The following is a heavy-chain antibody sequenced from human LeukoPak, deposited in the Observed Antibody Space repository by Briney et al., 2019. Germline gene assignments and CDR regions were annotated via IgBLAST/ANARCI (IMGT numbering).Heavy chain of an antibody. CDR2: INYNGRST. Sequence: GESLRHSCAVSGFTFDDYGMSWVRQAPGKGLECVAGINYNGRSTGYADSVKGRFTISRDNAKNSLYLQMNSLRAEDTALYYCARGNHSSGNNPHDYWGQGTLVTVSS. CDR3: ARGNHSSGNNPHDY. CDR1: GFTFDDYG. J-gene: IGHJ4*02. V-gene: IGHV3-20*04. D-gene: IGHD3-10*01.